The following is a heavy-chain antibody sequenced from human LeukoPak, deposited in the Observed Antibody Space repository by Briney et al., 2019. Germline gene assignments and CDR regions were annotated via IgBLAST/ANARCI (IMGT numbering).Heavy chain of an antibody. J-gene: IGHJ4*02. CDR1: GFTFSSYA. CDR2: ISYDGSNK. CDR3: ARDQQVGHFWCGGPDY. D-gene: IGHD3-3*02. Sequence: PGGSLRLSCAASGFTFSSYAMHWVRQAPGKGLEWVAVISYDGSNKYYADSVKGRFTISRDNSKNTLYLQMNSLRAEDTAVYYCARDQQVGHFWCGGPDYGGQGTLVTVSS. V-gene: IGHV3-30-3*01.